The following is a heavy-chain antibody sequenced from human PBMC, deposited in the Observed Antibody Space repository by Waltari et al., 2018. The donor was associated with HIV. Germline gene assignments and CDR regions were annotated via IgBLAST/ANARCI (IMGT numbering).Heavy chain of an antibody. D-gene: IGHD3-9*01. CDR2: ISGGGGST. CDR1: GFPFSTFA. Sequence: EVQLLESGGGLAQPGGSLRLSWQASGFPFSTFAIAWVCQAPGRGVEWVSGISGGGGSTYYADSVKGRFSISRDNSKNTLYLQMNSLRAGDTAVYYCAKSGGDILTGHTYYYYGMDVWGQGTTVTVSS. CDR3: AKSGGDILTGHTYYYYGMDV. V-gene: IGHV3-23*01. J-gene: IGHJ6*02.